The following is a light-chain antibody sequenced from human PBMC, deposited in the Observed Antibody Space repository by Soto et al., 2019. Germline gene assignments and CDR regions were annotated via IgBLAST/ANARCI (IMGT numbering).Light chain of an antibody. V-gene: IGKV3-11*01. CDR2: DAS. CDR1: QSISSY. CDR3: QQRSNWPPIT. J-gene: IGKJ5*01. Sequence: EIVLTQSPATLSLSPGERATLSCRTSQSISSYSAWYQQKPGQAPRLLIYDASNRATGIPARFSGSGSGTDFTLTISSLEPEDCEVYYCQQRSNWPPITFGQGTRLEIK.